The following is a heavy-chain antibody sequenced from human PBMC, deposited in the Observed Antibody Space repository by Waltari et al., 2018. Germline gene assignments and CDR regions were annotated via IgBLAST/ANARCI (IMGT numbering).Heavy chain of an antibody. Sequence: QVQLQQWGAGLLKPSETLSLTCAVYGGSFSGYYWSWIRQPPGKGLEWSGEIIHNGSPNYTPALRSRVTISVDTSKNQFSLKLSSVTAADTAVYYCARGSKWWRHAKFDYWGQGTLVTVSS. CDR3: ARGSKWWRHAKFDY. D-gene: IGHD2-15*01. J-gene: IGHJ4*02. CDR1: GGSFSGYY. V-gene: IGHV4-34*01. CDR2: IIHNGSP.